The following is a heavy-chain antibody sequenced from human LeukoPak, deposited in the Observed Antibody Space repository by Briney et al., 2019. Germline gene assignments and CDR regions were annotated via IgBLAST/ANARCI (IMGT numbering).Heavy chain of an antibody. J-gene: IGHJ4*02. CDR1: GYTFTSYY. CDR2: INPSGGST. V-gene: IGHV1-46*01. Sequence: GASVKVSCKASGYTFTSYYMHWVRQAPGQGLEWMGIINPSGGSTSYAQKFQGRVTMTRDTSTSTVYMELSSLRSEDTAVYYCAREDQRFVYYYDSSGHRRGGFDYWGQGTLVTVSS. D-gene: IGHD3-22*01. CDR3: AREDQRFVYYYDSSGHRRGGFDY.